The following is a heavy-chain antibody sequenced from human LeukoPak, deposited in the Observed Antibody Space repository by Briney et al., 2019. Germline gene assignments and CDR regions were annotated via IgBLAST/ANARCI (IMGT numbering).Heavy chain of an antibody. D-gene: IGHD2-2*01. CDR3: ARDHYCYSTSCYFDY. CDR1: GYSFINYW. CDR2: IFPGDSNI. J-gene: IGHJ4*02. V-gene: IGHV5-51*01. Sequence: GESLKISCRASGYSFINYWVGWVRQMPGKGLEYMGIIFPGDSNIRYNPSFQGQATMSVDRSTNTAYLQWSSLKASDSAMYYCARDHYCYSTSCYFDYWGQGTLVTVSS.